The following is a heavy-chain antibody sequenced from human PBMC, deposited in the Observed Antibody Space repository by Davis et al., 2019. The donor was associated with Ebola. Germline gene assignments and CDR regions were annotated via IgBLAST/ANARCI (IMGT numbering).Heavy chain of an antibody. CDR2: INHSGST. CDR3: AREVHYCSSTSCYAGWYYFDY. CDR1: GASISDYY. D-gene: IGHD2-2*01. V-gene: IGHV4-34*01. J-gene: IGHJ4*02. Sequence: SETLSLTCTVSGASISDYYWSWIRQPPGKGLEWIGEINHSGSTNYNPSLKSRVTISVDTSKNQFSLNLSSVTAADTAVYYCAREVHYCSSTSCYAGWYYFDYWGQGILVTVSS.